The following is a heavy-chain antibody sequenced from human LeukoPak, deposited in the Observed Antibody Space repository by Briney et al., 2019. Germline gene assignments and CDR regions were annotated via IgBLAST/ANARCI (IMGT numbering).Heavy chain of an antibody. V-gene: IGHV3-49*03. CDR3: VRYSGDADY. Sequence: GGSLRLSCTASGFTFDNYAMSWFRQAPGKGLEWVGFIRSKICGWTTEYAASVKGRLTISRDDSKSIAQLQMTSLKSEDTAVYYCVRYSGDADYWGQGTLVTVSS. CDR2: IRSKICGWTT. CDR1: GFTFDNYA. J-gene: IGHJ4*02. D-gene: IGHD5-12*01.